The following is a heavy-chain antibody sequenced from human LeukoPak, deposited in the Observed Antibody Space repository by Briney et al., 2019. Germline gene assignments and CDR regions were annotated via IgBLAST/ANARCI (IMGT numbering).Heavy chain of an antibody. CDR3: ARDGDYYDSSGSFDS. D-gene: IGHD3-22*01. CDR1: GDSISDYY. CDR2: FYTSESI. V-gene: IGHV4-4*07. Sequence: SETLSLTCTVSGDSISDYYWSWIRQPAGKGLEWIGRFYTSESIDYNPSLKSRVIMSVDTSKNQFSLKLYSVTAADAAVYYCARDGDYYDSSGSFDSWGQGTLVTVSS. J-gene: IGHJ4*02.